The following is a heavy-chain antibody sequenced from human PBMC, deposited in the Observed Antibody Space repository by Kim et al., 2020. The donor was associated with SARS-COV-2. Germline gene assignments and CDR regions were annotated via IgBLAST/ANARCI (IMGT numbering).Heavy chain of an antibody. D-gene: IGHD3-22*01. Sequence: SVKVSCKASGGTFSSYAISWVRQAPGQGLEWMGRIIPILGIANYAQKFQGRVTITADKSTSTAYMELSSLRSEDTAVYYCAREGTYYYDSSGPLDYWGQGTLVTVSS. CDR1: GGTFSSYA. V-gene: IGHV1-69*04. J-gene: IGHJ4*02. CDR2: IIPILGIA. CDR3: AREGTYYYDSSGPLDY.